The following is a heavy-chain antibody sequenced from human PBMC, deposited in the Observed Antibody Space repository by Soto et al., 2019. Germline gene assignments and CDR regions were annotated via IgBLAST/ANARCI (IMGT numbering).Heavy chain of an antibody. V-gene: IGHV1-8*01. J-gene: IGHJ6*02. Sequence: ASVKVSCKASGYTFTSYDINWVRQATGQGLEWMGWMNPNSGNTGYAQKFQGRVTMTRNTSISTAYMELSSLRSEDTAVYYCARLGYCSGGSCPYGMDVWGQGTTVTVSS. CDR1: GYTFTSYD. D-gene: IGHD2-15*01. CDR2: MNPNSGNT. CDR3: ARLGYCSGGSCPYGMDV.